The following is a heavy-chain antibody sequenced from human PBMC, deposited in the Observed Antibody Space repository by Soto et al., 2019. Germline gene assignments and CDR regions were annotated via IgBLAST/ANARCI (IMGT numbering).Heavy chain of an antibody. J-gene: IGHJ5*01. CDR3: AIVARSNWFDP. CDR1: GYIFTSYC. V-gene: IGHV1-18*04. CDR2: NSAYNDNK. Sequence: VSCMASGYIFTSYCISWVRPAPGLERKWIVWNSAYNDNKNYPQKRQGRVTMTTDTPTSTALMELRGVSSDVSAWEYCAIVARSNWFDPWGQGTRVTVSS.